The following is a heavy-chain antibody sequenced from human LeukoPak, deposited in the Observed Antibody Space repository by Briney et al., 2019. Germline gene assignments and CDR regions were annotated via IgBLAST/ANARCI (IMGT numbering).Heavy chain of an antibody. CDR2: ISYDGSNK. CDR1: GFTFSSCG. D-gene: IGHD3-10*01. J-gene: IGHJ4*02. Sequence: PGGSLRLSCAASGFTFSSCGMHWVRQAPGKGLEWVAVISYDGSNKYYADSVKGRFTISRDNSKNTLYLQMNSLRAEDTAVYYCAKDRRWGDITMVRGGTDYWGQGTLVTVSS. V-gene: IGHV3-30*18. CDR3: AKDRRWGDITMVRGGTDY.